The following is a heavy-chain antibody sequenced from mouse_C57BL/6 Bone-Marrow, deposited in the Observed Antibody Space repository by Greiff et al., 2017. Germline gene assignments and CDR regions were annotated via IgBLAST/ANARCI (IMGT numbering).Heavy chain of an antibody. V-gene: IGHV1-19*01. D-gene: IGHD2-2*01. CDR2: INPYNGGT. J-gene: IGHJ4*01. Sequence: EVQLQQSGPVLVKPGASVKMSCKASGYTFTDYYMNWVKQSHGKSLEWIGVINPYNGGTSYNQKFKGKATLTVDKSSSTAYMELNSLTSEDSAVXYCARRGDYYGYDGAMDYWGQGTSVTVSS. CDR3: ARRGDYYGYDGAMDY. CDR1: GYTFTDYY.